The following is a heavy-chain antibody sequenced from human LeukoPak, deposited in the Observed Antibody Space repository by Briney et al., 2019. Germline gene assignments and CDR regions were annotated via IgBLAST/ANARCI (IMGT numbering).Heavy chain of an antibody. CDR3: AREGQWGQFDY. D-gene: IGHD1-26*01. V-gene: IGHV1-2*06. CDR1: GYTLTGYY. CDR2: INPNSGGT. J-gene: IGHJ4*02. Sequence: ASVKVSCKASGYTLTGYYMHWVRLAPGQGLEWMGRINPNSGGTNYAQKFQGRVTMTRDTSISTAYMELSRLRSDGTAVYYCAREGQWGQFDYWGQGTLVTVSS.